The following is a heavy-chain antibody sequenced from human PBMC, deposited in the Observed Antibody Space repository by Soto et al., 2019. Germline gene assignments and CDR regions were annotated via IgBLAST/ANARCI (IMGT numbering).Heavy chain of an antibody. CDR3: ARDLEYYYDSSGYYYHY. V-gene: IGHV1-18*01. CDR2: ISAYNGNT. D-gene: IGHD3-22*01. CDR1: GYTFTSYG. Sequence: ASVKVSCKASGYTFTSYGISWVRQAPGQGFEWMGWISAYNGNTNYAQKLQGRVTMTTDTSTSTAYMELRSLRCDGTAVYYCARDLEYYYDSSGYYYHYWGQGTLVTVSS. J-gene: IGHJ4*02.